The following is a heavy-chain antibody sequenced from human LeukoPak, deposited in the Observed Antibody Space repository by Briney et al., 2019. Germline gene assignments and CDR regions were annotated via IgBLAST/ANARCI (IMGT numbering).Heavy chain of an antibody. V-gene: IGHV1-69*05. J-gene: IGHJ4*02. D-gene: IGHD5-24*01. CDR1: GGTFSSYA. CDR3: ARARGYNPRSLDY. CDR2: IIPIFGTA. Sequence: ASVKVSCKASGGTFSSYAISWVRQAPGQGREWMGGIIPIFGTANYAQKFQGRVTITTDESTSTAYMELSSLRSEDTAVYYCARARGYNPRSLDYWGQGTLVTVSS.